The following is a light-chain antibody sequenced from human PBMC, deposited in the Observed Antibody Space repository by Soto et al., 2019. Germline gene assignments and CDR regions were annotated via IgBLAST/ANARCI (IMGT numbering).Light chain of an antibody. CDR2: DVS. J-gene: IGLJ1*01. CDR3: CSYAGSYSHYV. Sequence: QSALTQPRSVSGSPGQSVTISCTGTSGDVGGDNYVSWYQQHPGKAPKLMIYDVSKRPSGVPDRFSGSKSGNTASLTISGLQAEDEADYYCCSYAGSYSHYVFGTGTKVTVL. V-gene: IGLV2-11*01. CDR1: SGDVGGDNY.